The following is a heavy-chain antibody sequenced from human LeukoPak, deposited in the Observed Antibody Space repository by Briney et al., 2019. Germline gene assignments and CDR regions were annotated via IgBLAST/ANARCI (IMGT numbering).Heavy chain of an antibody. J-gene: IGHJ6*03. D-gene: IGHD6-13*01. CDR2: INPSGGST. CDR1: GYTFTSYY. CDR3: ATGGSRGQQLGYYYYMDV. Sequence: REASVKVSCKASGYTFTSYYMHWVRQAPGQGLEWTGIINPSGGSTSYAQKFQGRVTMTRDMSTSTVYMELSSLRSEDTAVYYCATGGSRGQQLGYYYYMDVWGKGTTVTISS. V-gene: IGHV1-46*01.